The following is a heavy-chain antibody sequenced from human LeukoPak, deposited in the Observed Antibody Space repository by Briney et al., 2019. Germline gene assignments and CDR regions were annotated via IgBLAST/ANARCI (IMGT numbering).Heavy chain of an antibody. J-gene: IGHJ4*02. CDR2: ISYDGSNK. Sequence: GGSLRLSCAASGFTFSSYAMHWVRQAPGKGLEWVAVISYDGSNKYYADSVKGRFTISRDNSKNTLYLQMNSLRAEDTAVYYCARREEYYYDSSGYYPDYWGRGTLVTVSS. CDR1: GFTFSSYA. CDR3: ARREEYYYDSSGYYPDY. V-gene: IGHV3-30-3*01. D-gene: IGHD3-22*01.